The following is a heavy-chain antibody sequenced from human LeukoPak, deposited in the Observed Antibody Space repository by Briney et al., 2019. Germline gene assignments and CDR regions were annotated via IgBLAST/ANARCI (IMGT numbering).Heavy chain of an antibody. D-gene: IGHD1-14*01. Sequence: PSETLSLTCGVYGGSFSGYSWNWIRQSPGKGLEWIADINYTGDTATGTTNYSPSLGSRVTISVDMSKNQFSLHLRSVTAADTGVYYCARGFSGLWEFDYWGQGTLVTVSS. J-gene: IGHJ4*02. CDR2: INYTGDTATGTT. CDR3: ARGFSGLWEFDY. CDR1: GGSFSGYS. V-gene: IGHV4-34*01.